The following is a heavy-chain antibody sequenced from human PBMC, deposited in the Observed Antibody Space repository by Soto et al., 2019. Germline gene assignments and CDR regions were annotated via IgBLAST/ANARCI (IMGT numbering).Heavy chain of an antibody. CDR3: AKDFGLAAAGLDS. CDR2: SSYDVSNQ. D-gene: IGHD6-13*01. Sequence: QVQLVESGGGVVQPGRSLRLSCAASGFTLSTYAMHWVRQAPGKGLEWVAVSSYDVSNQYYADSVKGRFTISRDNSKNTLYLQMNSLRDEDTALYYCAKDFGLAAAGLDSWGQGTLVTVSS. V-gene: IGHV3-30*18. CDR1: GFTLSTYA. J-gene: IGHJ4*02.